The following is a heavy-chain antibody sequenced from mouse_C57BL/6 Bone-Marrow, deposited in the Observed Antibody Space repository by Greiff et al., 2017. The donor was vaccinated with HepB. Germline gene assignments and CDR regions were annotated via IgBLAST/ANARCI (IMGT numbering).Heavy chain of an antibody. CDR1: GFTFSDYG. J-gene: IGHJ1*03. CDR3: ARLCPWYFDV. Sequence: EVHLVESGGGLVQPGGSLKLSCAASGFTFSDYGMAWVRQAPRKGPEWVAFISNLAYSIYYADTVTGRFTISRENAKNTLYLERSSLRSEDTAMYYCARLCPWYFDVWGTGTTVTVSS. CDR2: ISNLAYSI. V-gene: IGHV5-15*01. D-gene: IGHD6-5*01.